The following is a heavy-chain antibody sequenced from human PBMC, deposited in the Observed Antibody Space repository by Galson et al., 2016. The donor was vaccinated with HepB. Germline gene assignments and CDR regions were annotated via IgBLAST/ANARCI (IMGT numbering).Heavy chain of an antibody. J-gene: IGHJ4*02. D-gene: IGHD3-10*01. V-gene: IGHV5-51*01. CDR2: VYPGDSAT. CDR3: VGEGRHYFEY. CDR1: AFNSTDYW. Sequence: QSGAEVKKPGESLKISCKGSAFNSTDYWIAWVRQMAGKGLEWMGIVYPGDSATAYSPSFRGQVTISADRSITTAYLQWSSLKASDTAMYYCVGEGRHYFEYWGQGTRVTVSS.